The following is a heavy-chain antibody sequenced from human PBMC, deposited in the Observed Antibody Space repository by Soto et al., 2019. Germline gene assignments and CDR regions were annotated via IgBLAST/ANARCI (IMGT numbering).Heavy chain of an antibody. Sequence: SVKVSCKASGGTFSSYAISWVRQAPGQGLEWMGGIIPIFGTANYAQKFQGRVTITADESTSTAYMELSSLRSEDTAVYYCARPTYLPIGDYYFDYWGQGTLVTVSS. V-gene: IGHV1-69*13. CDR2: IIPIFGTA. CDR1: GGTFSSYA. J-gene: IGHJ4*02. D-gene: IGHD1-26*01. CDR3: ARPTYLPIGDYYFDY.